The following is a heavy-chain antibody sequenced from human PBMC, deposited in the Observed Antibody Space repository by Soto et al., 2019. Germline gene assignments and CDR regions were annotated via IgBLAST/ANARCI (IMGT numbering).Heavy chain of an antibody. CDR2: ISAYNGNT. CDR1: GYTFTSYG. V-gene: IGHV1-18*04. Sequence: ASVKVSCKASGYTFTSYGISWVRQAPGQGLEWMVCISAYNGNTNYAQKLQGRVTMTTDTSTSTAYMELRSLRSDDTAVYYCARDRGWLQSNWFDPWGQGTLVTVSS. CDR3: ARDRGWLQSNWFDP. D-gene: IGHD4-4*01. J-gene: IGHJ5*02.